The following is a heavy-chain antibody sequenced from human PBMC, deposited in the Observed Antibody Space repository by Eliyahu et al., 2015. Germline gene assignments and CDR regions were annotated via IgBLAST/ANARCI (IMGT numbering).Heavy chain of an antibody. J-gene: IGHJ4*02. D-gene: IGHD6-13*01. V-gene: IGHV4-34*01. CDR2: INHSGST. CDR3: ARTQQCEDEPFDY. Sequence: EINHSGSTNYNPSLKSRVTISVDTSKNQFSLKLSSVTAADTAVYYCARTQQCEDEPFDYWGQGTLVTVSS.